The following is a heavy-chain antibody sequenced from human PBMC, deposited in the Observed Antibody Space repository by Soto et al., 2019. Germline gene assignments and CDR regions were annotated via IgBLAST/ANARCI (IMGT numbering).Heavy chain of an antibody. Sequence: EVQLVESGGGLVQPGGSLRLSCTASGFKFSDYSMNWVRQAPGKGLEWASYIGTSTSTVYYAYSVEGRFSISRDNAKNSLYLQMNSLSAEDTAVYYCATDSAYSFDYWGQGILVTVS. CDR3: ATDSAYSFDY. V-gene: IGHV3-48*01. D-gene: IGHD2-15*01. CDR2: IGTSTSTV. CDR1: GFKFSDYS. J-gene: IGHJ4*02.